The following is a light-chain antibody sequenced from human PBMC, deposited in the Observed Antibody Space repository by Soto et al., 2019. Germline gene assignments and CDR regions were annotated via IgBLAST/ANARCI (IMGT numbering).Light chain of an antibody. J-gene: IGKJ3*01. CDR1: QTISTY. V-gene: IGKV1-39*01. CDR3: QQSYSTFT. CDR2: AAS. Sequence: DIQMTQFPSSLSASVGDGVTISCRASQTISTYLNWYQHRPGQAPKLLIYAASKLQSGVPSRFNGSMSGADFTLSISSLQPEDFATYYCQQSYSTFTFGPGTRVDLK.